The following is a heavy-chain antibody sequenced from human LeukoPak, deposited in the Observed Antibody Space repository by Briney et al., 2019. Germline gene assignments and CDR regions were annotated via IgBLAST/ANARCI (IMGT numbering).Heavy chain of an antibody. CDR1: GFTFDDYT. V-gene: IGHV3-43*01. CDR3: AKGSWLRTGPSNYYMDV. J-gene: IGHJ6*03. CDR2: ISWDGGST. Sequence: PGGSLRLSCAASGFTFDDYTLHWVRQAPGKGLEWVSLISWDGGSTYYADSVKGRFTISRDNSKNSLYLQMNSLRTEDTALYYCAKGSWLRTGPSNYYMDVWGKGTTVTVSS. D-gene: IGHD5-12*01.